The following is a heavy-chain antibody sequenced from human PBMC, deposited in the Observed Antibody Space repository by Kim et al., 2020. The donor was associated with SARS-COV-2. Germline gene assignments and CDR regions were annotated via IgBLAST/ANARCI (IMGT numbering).Heavy chain of an antibody. CDR1: GFTFRSYA. CDR3: VKLFSSSWYKGFDP. V-gene: IGHV3-23*01. Sequence: GGYLRLSCAASGFTFRSYAMSWVRQAPGKGLEWVSVISDSGGGTYFADSGKGRFTISRDNSKNTLYLQMNSLRAEDTAVYYCVKLFSSSWYKGFDPWGQG. D-gene: IGHD6-13*01. CDR2: ISDSGGGT. J-gene: IGHJ5*02.